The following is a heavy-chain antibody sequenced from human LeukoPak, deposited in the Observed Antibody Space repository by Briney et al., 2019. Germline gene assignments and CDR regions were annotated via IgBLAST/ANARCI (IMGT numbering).Heavy chain of an antibody. V-gene: IGHV3-74*01. J-gene: IGHJ4*02. CDR1: GFTFSSYW. D-gene: IGHD5-24*01. CDR3: ARDVWGDRDGFFDN. Sequence: GGSLRLSCAASGFTFSSYWMHWVRQAPGKGLVWVSRINTDRRSASYGDSVQGRFVVTRDNAKNTLYLQMNSLSVEDTAVYFCARDVWGDRDGFFDNWGQGTLVTVSS. CDR2: INTDRRSA.